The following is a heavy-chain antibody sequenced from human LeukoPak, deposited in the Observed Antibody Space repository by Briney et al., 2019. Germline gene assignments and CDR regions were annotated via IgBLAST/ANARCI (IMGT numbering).Heavy chain of an antibody. CDR2: ISGSGGST. J-gene: IGHJ4*02. D-gene: IGHD1-26*01. CDR3: AKDREVGATTGQIDY. Sequence: GGSLRLSCAASGFTVSSNYMSWVRQAPGKGLEWVSAISGSGGSTYYADSVKGRFTISRDNSKNTLYLQMNSLRAEDTAVYYCAKDREVGATTGQIDYWGQGTLVTVSS. V-gene: IGHV3-23*01. CDR1: GFTVSSNY.